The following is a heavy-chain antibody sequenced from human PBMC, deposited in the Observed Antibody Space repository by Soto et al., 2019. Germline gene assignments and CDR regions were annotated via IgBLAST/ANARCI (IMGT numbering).Heavy chain of an antibody. D-gene: IGHD3-10*02. CDR2: INRDANDI. CDR3: ARDVPHNWFES. J-gene: IGHJ5*01. Sequence: EVQLVESGGGLVQPGGSLRLSCEASRGAFGDYWMHWVRQAPGEGLVWVSRINRDANDIIYADSVKGRFTASRDNAKNMVLLQMNSLRVEGTAVYLCARDVPHNWFESWGPGTLVTVSS. CDR1: RGAFGDYW. V-gene: IGHV3-74*01.